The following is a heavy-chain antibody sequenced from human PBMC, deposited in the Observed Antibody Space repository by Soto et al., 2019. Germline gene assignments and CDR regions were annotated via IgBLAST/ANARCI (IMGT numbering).Heavy chain of an antibody. CDR3: ARRYGDYFDY. V-gene: IGHV4-59*08. J-gene: IGHJ4*02. Sequence: SETLSLTCTVSGGSISTYYWTWIRQPPGKGLEWIGYIYYSGSTNYNPSLKSRVTISVDTSKNQFSLKLSSVTAADTAVYYCARRYGDYFDYWGQGTLVTVSS. CDR2: IYYSGST. D-gene: IGHD4-17*01. CDR1: GGSISTYY.